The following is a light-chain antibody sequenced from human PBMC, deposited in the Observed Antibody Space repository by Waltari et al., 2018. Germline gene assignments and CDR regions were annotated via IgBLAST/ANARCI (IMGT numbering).Light chain of an antibody. CDR3: QSADSSGTYWV. J-gene: IGLJ3*02. Sequence: SYELTQPPSVSVSPGQTARITCSGDALPKQYAYWYQQKPGQAPVVVIYKDNERPSGIPERFSGSSSGTTVTLTSSGVQAEDEADYYCQSADSSGTYWVFGGGTKLTVL. CDR1: ALPKQY. CDR2: KDN. V-gene: IGLV3-25*03.